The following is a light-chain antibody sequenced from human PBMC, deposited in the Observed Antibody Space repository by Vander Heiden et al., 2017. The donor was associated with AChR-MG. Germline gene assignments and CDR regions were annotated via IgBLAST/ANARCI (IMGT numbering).Light chain of an antibody. CDR2: GAA. Sequence: IVLTQSPGTLSLSPGETVTLSCRDSQIISSNYLAWYQHRPGQAPTILIYGAAIRATGIPARFSGSGSGTDFTLTISRRESEDFAVYYCHQEGSSPRTFGQGTRVEI. V-gene: IGKV3-20*01. CDR3: HQEGSSPRT. CDR1: QIISSNY. J-gene: IGKJ1*01.